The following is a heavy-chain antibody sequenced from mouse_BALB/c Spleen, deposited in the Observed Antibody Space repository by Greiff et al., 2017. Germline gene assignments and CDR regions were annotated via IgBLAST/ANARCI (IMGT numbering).Heavy chain of an antibody. CDR3: ARERGATGYFDV. V-gene: IGHV7-3*02. Sequence: EVQLVESGGGLVQPGGSLRLSCATSGFTFTDYYMSWVRQPPGKALEWLGFIRNKANGYTTEYSASVKGRFTISRDNSQSILYLQMNTLRAEDSATYYCARERGATGYFDVWGAGTTVTVAS. D-gene: IGHD3-1*01. J-gene: IGHJ1*01. CDR1: GFTFTDYY. CDR2: IRNKANGYTT.